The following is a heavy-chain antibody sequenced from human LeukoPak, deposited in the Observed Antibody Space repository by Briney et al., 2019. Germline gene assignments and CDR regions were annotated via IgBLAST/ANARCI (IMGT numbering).Heavy chain of an antibody. Sequence: GGSLRLSCAASGFTFSSYGMHWVRQAPGKGLEWVAVISYDGSNKYYADSVKGRFTISRDNSKNTLCLQMNSLRAEDTAVYYCAKERYGGNWNGHIDYWGQGTLVTVSS. CDR1: GFTFSSYG. CDR3: AKERYGGNWNGHIDY. D-gene: IGHD4-23*01. J-gene: IGHJ4*02. CDR2: ISYDGSNK. V-gene: IGHV3-30*18.